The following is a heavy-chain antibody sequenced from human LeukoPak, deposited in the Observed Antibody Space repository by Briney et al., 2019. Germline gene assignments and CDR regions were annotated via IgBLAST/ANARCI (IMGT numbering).Heavy chain of an antibody. J-gene: IGHJ5*02. V-gene: IGHV1-69*05. CDR2: IIPIFGTA. CDR3: ARASYSYGYLGWFDP. CDR1: GGTFSSYA. D-gene: IGHD5-18*01. Sequence: GASVKVSCKASGGTFSSYAISWVRQAPGQGLEWMGGIIPIFGTANYAQKFQGRVTITTDESTSTAYMELSSLRSEDTAVYYCARASYSYGYLGWFDPWGQGTLVTVSS.